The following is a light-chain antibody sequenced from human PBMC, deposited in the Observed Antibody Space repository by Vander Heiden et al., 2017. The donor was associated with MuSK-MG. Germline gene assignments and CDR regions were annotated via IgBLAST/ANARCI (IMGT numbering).Light chain of an antibody. CDR3: QQEDSTPIT. Sequence: DIVMTQSPDSLAVSLGERATINCKSSQSVLYSSNNKNYLAWYQQKPGQPPKLLIYWASTRESGVPDRFSGSGSGTDFTLTISSLQAEDVAVYYCQQEDSTPITFGQGTPLEIK. J-gene: IGKJ5*01. CDR1: QSVLYSSNNKNY. CDR2: WAS. V-gene: IGKV4-1*01.